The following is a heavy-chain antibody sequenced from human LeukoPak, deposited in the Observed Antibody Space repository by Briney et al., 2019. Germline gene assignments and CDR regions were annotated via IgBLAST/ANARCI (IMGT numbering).Heavy chain of an antibody. CDR3: TTYYYDSSYYYYYMDV. J-gene: IGHJ6*03. CDR1: GFTFSNAW. V-gene: IGHV3-15*01. Sequence: GGSLRLSCAASGFTFSNAWMSWVRQAPGKGLEWVGRIKSKTDGGTTDYAAPVKGRFTISRDDSKNTLYLQMNSLKTEDTAVYYCTTYYYDSSYYYYYMDVWGKGTTVTISS. CDR2: IKSKTDGGTT. D-gene: IGHD3-22*01.